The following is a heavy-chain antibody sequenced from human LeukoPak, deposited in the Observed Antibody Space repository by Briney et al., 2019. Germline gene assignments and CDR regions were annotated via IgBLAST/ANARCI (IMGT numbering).Heavy chain of an antibody. CDR2: ISPDGSTT. CDR3: ARRYFDY. D-gene: IGHD3-9*01. Sequence: PGGSLRLSCVASGFTFSRYWMHWVRQAPGKGLMWVSRISPDGSTTLYADSVKGRFTISRDNAKNTLYLQMNSLGAEDTAVYFCARRYFDYWGQGTLVTVSS. CDR1: GFTFSRYW. V-gene: IGHV3-74*03. J-gene: IGHJ4*02.